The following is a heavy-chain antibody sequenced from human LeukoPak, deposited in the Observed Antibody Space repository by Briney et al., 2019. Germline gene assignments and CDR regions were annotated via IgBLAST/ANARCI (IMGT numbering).Heavy chain of an antibody. CDR1: GGSISSYY. V-gene: IGHV4-4*07. J-gene: IGHJ4*02. D-gene: IGHD2-2*01. CDR2: IYTSGST. CDR3: AREKEYRPPRSLDY. Sequence: QVQLQESGPGLVKPSQTLSLTCTVSGGSISSYYWSWIRQPAGKGLEWIGRIYTSGSTNYNPSLKSRVTMSVDTSKNQFSLKLSSVTAADTAVYYCAREKEYRPPRSLDYWGQGTLVTVSS.